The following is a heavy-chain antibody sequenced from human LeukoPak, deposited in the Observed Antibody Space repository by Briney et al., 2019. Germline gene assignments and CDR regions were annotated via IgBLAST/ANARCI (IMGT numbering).Heavy chain of an antibody. Sequence: PSETLSLTCAAYGGSFSGYYWSWIRQPPGKGLEWIGEINHSGSTNYNPSLKSRVTISVDTSKNQFSLKLSSVTAADTAVYYCARGSGQRITIFGVVIIRRKYYFDYWGQGTLVTVSS. D-gene: IGHD3-3*01. CDR3: ARGSGQRITIFGVVIIRRKYYFDY. V-gene: IGHV4-34*01. CDR2: INHSGST. J-gene: IGHJ4*02. CDR1: GGSFSGYY.